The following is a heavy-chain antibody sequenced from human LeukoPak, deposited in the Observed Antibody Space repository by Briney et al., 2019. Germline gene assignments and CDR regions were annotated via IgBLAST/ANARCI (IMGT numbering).Heavy chain of an antibody. CDR3: ARDQAAITTPLAWSFAL. D-gene: IGHD1-14*01. CDR1: GGTFSSYA. J-gene: IGHJ2*01. CDR2: IIPIFGTA. V-gene: IGHV1-69*13. Sequence: SVKVSCKASGGTFSSYAISWVRQAPGQGLEWMGGIIPIFGTANYAQKFQGRVTITADESTSTAYMELSSLRSEDTAVYYCARDQAAITTPLAWSFALWGRGTLVTVSS.